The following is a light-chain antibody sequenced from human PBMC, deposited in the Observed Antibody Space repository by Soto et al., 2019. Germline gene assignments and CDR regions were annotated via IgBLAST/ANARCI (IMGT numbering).Light chain of an antibody. V-gene: IGKV2-30*01. Sequence: DVVMTQSPLSLPVTLGQPASISCRSSQSLVYSDGNIYLNWFHQRPGQSPRRLIYWVSNRDSGVPDRFSGSGSGSDFTLKISRVEAEDVGLYYCMQGTHWPWTFGQGTKVEIK. CDR2: WVS. CDR3: MQGTHWPWT. CDR1: QSLVYSDGNIY. J-gene: IGKJ1*01.